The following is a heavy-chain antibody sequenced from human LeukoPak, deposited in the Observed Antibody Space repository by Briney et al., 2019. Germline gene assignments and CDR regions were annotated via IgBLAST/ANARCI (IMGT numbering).Heavy chain of an antibody. CDR1: GYTFTSYG. D-gene: IGHD6-13*01. CDR2: ISAYNGNT. CDR3: ARTGSSWQNNWFDP. J-gene: IGHJ5*02. Sequence: ASVKVSFKASGYTFTSYGISWVRQAPGQGLEWMGWISAYNGNTNYAQKLQGRVTMTTDTSTSTAYMELRSLRSDDTAVYYCARTGSSWQNNWFDPWGQETLVTVSS. V-gene: IGHV1-18*01.